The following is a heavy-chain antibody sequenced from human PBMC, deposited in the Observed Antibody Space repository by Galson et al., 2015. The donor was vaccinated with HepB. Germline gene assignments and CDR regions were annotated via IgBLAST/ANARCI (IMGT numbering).Heavy chain of an antibody. J-gene: IGHJ4*02. Sequence: SVKVSCKASGYTFTSYAMHWVRQAPGQRLEWMGWINAGNGNTKYSQKFQGRVTITRDTSASTAYMELSSLRSEDTAVYYCARGAGIAAAGTREWLVFGYWGQGTLVTVSS. CDR1: GYTFTSYA. D-gene: IGHD6-13*01. CDR2: INAGNGNT. V-gene: IGHV1-3*01. CDR3: ARGAGIAAAGTREWLVFGY.